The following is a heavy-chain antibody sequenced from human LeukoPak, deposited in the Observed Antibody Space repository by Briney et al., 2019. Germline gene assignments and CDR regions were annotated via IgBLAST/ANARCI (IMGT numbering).Heavy chain of an antibody. Sequence: SETLSLTCAVYGGSFSGYYWSWIRQPPGKGLEWIGEINHSGSTNYNPSLKSRVTISVDTSKNQSSLKLSSVTATDTAVYYCARWFGKTLAGVYWGEGTLVTVSS. D-gene: IGHD3-10*01. CDR3: ARWFGKTLAGVY. CDR2: INHSGST. V-gene: IGHV4-34*01. CDR1: GGSFSGYY. J-gene: IGHJ4*02.